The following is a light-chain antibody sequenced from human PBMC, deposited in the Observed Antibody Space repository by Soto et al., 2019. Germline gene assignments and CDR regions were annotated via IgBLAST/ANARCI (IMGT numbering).Light chain of an antibody. CDR3: HSYDSSLSGSV. V-gene: IGLV1-40*01. Sequence: QTVLTQPPSVSGAPGQRVTISCTGSSSNIGAHYDVHWYQQLPGTAPRLLIFDNTNRPSGVPDRFSASKSGTSASLAITGLQAEDEADYYCHSYDSSLSGSVFGGGTKVTVL. CDR1: SSNIGAHYD. J-gene: IGLJ3*02. CDR2: DNT.